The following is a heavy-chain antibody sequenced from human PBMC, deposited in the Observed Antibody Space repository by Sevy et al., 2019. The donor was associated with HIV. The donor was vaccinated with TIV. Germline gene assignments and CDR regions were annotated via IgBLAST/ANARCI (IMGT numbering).Heavy chain of an antibody. CDR1: GFTFSSYS. J-gene: IGHJ3*02. D-gene: IGHD2-2*01. Sequence: LGGSLRLSCAASGFTFSSYSMNWVRQAPGKGLEWVSSISSSSSYIYYADSVKGRFTISRDNAKNSLYLQMNSLRAEDTAVYYCARWVHCSSTSCYAGNAFDIWGQGTMVTVSS. CDR3: ARWVHCSSTSCYAGNAFDI. V-gene: IGHV3-21*01. CDR2: ISSSSSYI.